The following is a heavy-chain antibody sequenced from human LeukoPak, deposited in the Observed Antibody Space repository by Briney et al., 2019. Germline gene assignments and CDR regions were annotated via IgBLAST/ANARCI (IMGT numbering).Heavy chain of an antibody. V-gene: IGHV3-23*01. CDR2: ISGSGGST. J-gene: IGHJ6*02. CDR3: AKDLSPLYYYGMDV. Sequence: GGSLRLSCAASGFTFSSYAMSWVRQAPGKGLEWVSGISGSGGSTYYADSVKGRFTISRDNSKNTLYLQMNSLSAEDAAVYYCAKDLSPLYYYGMDVWGQGTTVTVSS. CDR1: GFTFSSYA.